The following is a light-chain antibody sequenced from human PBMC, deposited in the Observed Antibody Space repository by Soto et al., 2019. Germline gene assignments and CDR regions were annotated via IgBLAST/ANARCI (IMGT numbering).Light chain of an antibody. CDR2: DAS. J-gene: IGKJ5*01. V-gene: IGKV3-11*01. Sequence: VVLTQSPATLSLSPGERATLSCRTSQSVNKYLAWYQQKPGQAPRLLIFDASNRATGIPDRFSGSGYGTDFTLTISSLETEDFAVYYCQQRGHWPPITFGQGTRLEIK. CDR1: QSVNKY. CDR3: QQRGHWPPIT.